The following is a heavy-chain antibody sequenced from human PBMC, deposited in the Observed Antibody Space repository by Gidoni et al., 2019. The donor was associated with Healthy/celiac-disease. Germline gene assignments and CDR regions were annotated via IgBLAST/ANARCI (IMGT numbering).Heavy chain of an antibody. CDR2: FDPEDGET. CDR3: APRGDSGAFDI. Sequence: QVQLVQSGAEVNKPGAPATVACTVYGYTLTELSMHWVRPAPGSGLQWMGGFDPEDGETIYAQKFQGRVTMTEDTSTDTAYMELSSLRSEDTAVYYCAPRGDSGAFDIWGQGTMVTVSS. J-gene: IGHJ3*02. CDR1: GYTLTELS. D-gene: IGHD3-10*01. V-gene: IGHV1-24*01.